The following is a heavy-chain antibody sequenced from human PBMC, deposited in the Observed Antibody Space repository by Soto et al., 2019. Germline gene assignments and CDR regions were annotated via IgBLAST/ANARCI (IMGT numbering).Heavy chain of an antibody. Sequence: QLQLQESGPGLVKPSETLSLTCTVSGGSISSSSYYWGWPRQPPGKGLEWIGIIHYSVSTYYNPSLKSRVIISADTSKNQFSLKLTSVTAADTAVYSCARGYDILTGPPDYWGQGTLVTVSS. CDR3: ARGYDILTGPPDY. V-gene: IGHV4-39*01. CDR1: GGSISSSSYY. J-gene: IGHJ4*02. CDR2: IHYSVST. D-gene: IGHD3-9*01.